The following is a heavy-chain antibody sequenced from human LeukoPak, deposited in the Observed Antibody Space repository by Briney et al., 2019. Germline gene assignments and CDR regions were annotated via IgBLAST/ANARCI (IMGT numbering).Heavy chain of an antibody. V-gene: IGHV4-59*01. Sequence: SETLSLTCTVSGDSISTYYWSWIRQPPGRGLEWIGYIYYSGSTNYNPSLKSRVTMSVDTSKNQFSLRLDSVTAADTAVYYCARADAYYYGMDVWGQGTTVTVSS. CDR3: ARADAYYYGMDV. J-gene: IGHJ6*02. CDR1: GDSISTYY. CDR2: IYYSGST.